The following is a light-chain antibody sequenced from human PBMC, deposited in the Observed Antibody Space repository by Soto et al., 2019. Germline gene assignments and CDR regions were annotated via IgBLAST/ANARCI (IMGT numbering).Light chain of an antibody. CDR2: EVS. J-gene: IGLJ3*02. V-gene: IGLV2-8*01. Sequence: QSALTQPPSASGSPGQSVTISCTGTSSDVGDYNYVSWYQHHPGKAPKLMIYEVSKRPSGVPDRFSGSKSGNTASLTVSGLQAEDGADYYCSSYAGSNNLVFGGGTKLTVL. CDR1: SSDVGDYNY. CDR3: SSYAGSNNLV.